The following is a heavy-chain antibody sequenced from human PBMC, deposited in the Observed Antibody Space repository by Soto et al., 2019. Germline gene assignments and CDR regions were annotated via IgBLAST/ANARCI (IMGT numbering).Heavy chain of an antibody. V-gene: IGHV3-64D*06. CDR2: ISSNGGST. CDR3: VKANKYDFDY. D-gene: IGHD2-8*01. Sequence: EVQLVESGGGLVQPGGSLRLSCSASGFTFSSYAMHWVRQAPGKGLEYVSAISSNGGSTYYADSVKGRFTISRDTSKNTLYLKMSSLRAEDTAVYYCVKANKYDFDYWGQGTLVTVSS. J-gene: IGHJ4*02. CDR1: GFTFSSYA.